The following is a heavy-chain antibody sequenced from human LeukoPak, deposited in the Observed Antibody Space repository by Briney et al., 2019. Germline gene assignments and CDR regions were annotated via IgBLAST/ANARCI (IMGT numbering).Heavy chain of an antibody. Sequence: GSSVKVSCKASGGTFSSYAISWVRQAPGQGLEWMGRIIPIFGTANYAQKFQGRVTITTDESTCTAYMELSSLRSEDTAVYYCAPERYCSGGSCYSGLEGRHGFDPWGQGTLVTVSS. J-gene: IGHJ5*02. CDR3: APERYCSGGSCYSGLEGRHGFDP. CDR2: IIPIFGTA. CDR1: GGTFSSYA. V-gene: IGHV1-69*05. D-gene: IGHD2-15*01.